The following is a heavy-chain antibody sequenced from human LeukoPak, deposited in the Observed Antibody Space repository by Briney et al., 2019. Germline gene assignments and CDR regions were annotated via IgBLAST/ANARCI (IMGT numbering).Heavy chain of an antibody. Sequence: SGPTLVKPTQTLTLTCTFSEISFSNSRVGVGWIRQPPGKALEWLSTIHWNDDKRYSPSLRTRVTITKDTSKNQVVLTMTNMDPVDTGTYYCAHRRVVIRYNWNYDAFDIWGQGTMVTVSS. V-gene: IGHV2-5*01. CDR3: AHRRVVIRYNWNYDAFDI. J-gene: IGHJ3*02. D-gene: IGHD1-7*01. CDR2: IHWNDDK. CDR1: EISFSNSRVG.